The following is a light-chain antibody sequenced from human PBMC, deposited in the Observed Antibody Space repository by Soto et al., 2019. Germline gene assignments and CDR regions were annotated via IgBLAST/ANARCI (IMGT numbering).Light chain of an antibody. CDR2: DAS. Sequence: EIVFTQSPGTPSLSPGERATLSCRASQSVSSYLAWYQQKPGQAPRLLIYDASNRATGIPARFSGSGSGTDFTLTISSLEPEDFAVYYCQQRSNWPLTFGGGTKVDIK. CDR1: QSVSSY. V-gene: IGKV3-11*01. J-gene: IGKJ4*01. CDR3: QQRSNWPLT.